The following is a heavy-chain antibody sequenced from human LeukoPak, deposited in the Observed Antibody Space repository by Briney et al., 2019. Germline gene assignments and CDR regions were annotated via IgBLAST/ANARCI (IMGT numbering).Heavy chain of an antibody. J-gene: IGHJ6*02. CDR3: AREVAVGANLYYYGMDV. V-gene: IGHV3-66*01. CDR2: IYSGGST. D-gene: IGHD1-26*01. CDR1: GFTVSSNY. Sequence: GGSLRLSCAASGFTVSSNYMSWVRQAPGKGLEWVSVIYSGGSTYYADSVKGRFTISRDNSKNTLYLQMNSLRAEDTAVYYCAREVAVGANLYYYGMDVWGQGTTVTVSS.